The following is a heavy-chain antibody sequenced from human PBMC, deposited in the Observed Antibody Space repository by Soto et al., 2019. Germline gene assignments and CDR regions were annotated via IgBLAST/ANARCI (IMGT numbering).Heavy chain of an antibody. Sequence: GGSLRLSCAASGFTFSSYAMSWVRQAPGKGLEWVSAISGSGGSTYYADSVKGRFTISRDNSKNTLYLQMNSLRAEDTAVYYCATSPGGVVVPAAIPNYWGQGTLVTVSS. CDR3: ATSPGGVVVPAAIPNY. CDR1: GFTFSSYA. CDR2: ISGSGGST. D-gene: IGHD2-2*01. V-gene: IGHV3-23*01. J-gene: IGHJ4*02.